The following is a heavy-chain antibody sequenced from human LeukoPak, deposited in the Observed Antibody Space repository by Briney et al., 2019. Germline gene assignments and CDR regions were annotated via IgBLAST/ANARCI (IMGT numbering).Heavy chain of an antibody. V-gene: IGHV1-2*06. CDR1: GYTFTVYF. CDR2: INPNSGAT. Sequence: GASMKVSCKASGYTFTVYFIHWVRQAPGQGLEWMGRINPNSGATDYAQKFQGRVTMTRDTSISTAYMELSSLKSDDTAVYYCAKIRRFHEFDYGGEGTLITVYS. CDR3: AKIRRFHEFDY. J-gene: IGHJ4*02. D-gene: IGHD3-10*01.